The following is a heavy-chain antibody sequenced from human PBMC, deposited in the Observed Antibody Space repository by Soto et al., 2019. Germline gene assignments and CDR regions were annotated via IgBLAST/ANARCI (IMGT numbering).Heavy chain of an antibody. CDR3: ARHAVESSGYYSFDY. CDR2: IIPIFGTA. V-gene: IGHV1-69*01. CDR1: GGTFSSYA. J-gene: IGHJ4*02. D-gene: IGHD3-22*01. Sequence: QVQLVQSGAEVKKPGSSVKVSCKASGGTFSSYAISWVRQAPGQGLEWMGGIIPIFGTANYAQKFQGRVTITADESTSTAYMGLSSLRSEDTAVYYCARHAVESSGYYSFDYWGQGPLVTVSS.